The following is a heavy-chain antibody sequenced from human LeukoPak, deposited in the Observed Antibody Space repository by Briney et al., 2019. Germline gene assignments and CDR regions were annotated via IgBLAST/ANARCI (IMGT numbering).Heavy chain of an antibody. CDR3: ARDPTNTSGRYAHFDY. Sequence: ASVTVSCKASGYTFTHHGITWVRQAPGQGLEWLGWISCYNGDTHYAQTLQGRVTMTTDTTTTTAYMELRSLTSDNTAVYYFARDPTNTSGRYAHFDYWGQGTLVTVSS. V-gene: IGHV1-18*01. CDR1: GYTFTHHG. D-gene: IGHD6-19*01. J-gene: IGHJ4*02. CDR2: ISCYNGDT.